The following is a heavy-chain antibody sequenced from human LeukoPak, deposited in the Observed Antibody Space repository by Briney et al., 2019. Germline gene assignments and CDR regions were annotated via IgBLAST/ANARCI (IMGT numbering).Heavy chain of an antibody. CDR2: ISAYNGNT. D-gene: IGHD6-13*01. Sequence: ASVKVSCKASGYTFTSYGISWVRQAPGQGLEWMGWISAYNGNTNYAQKLQGRVTMTEDTSTDTAYMELSSLRSEDTAVYYCATSYSSSWYKGYYYYMDVWGKGTTVTVSS. CDR1: GYTFTSYG. J-gene: IGHJ6*03. CDR3: ATSYSSSWYKGYYYYMDV. V-gene: IGHV1-18*01.